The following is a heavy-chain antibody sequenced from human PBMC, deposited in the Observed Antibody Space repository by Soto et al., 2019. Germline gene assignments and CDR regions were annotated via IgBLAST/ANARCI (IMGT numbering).Heavy chain of an antibody. CDR1: GYTFTSYA. CDR2: INAGNGNT. J-gene: IGHJ6*02. V-gene: IGHV1-3*01. D-gene: IGHD3-3*01. CDR3: ARQARKPFGPVIMVDGMDV. Sequence: ASVKVSCKASGYTFTSYAMHWVRQAPGQRLEWMGWINAGNGNTKYSQKFQGRVTITRDTSASTAYMELSSLRSEDTAVYYCARQARKPFGPVIMVDGMDVWGQGTTVTVSS.